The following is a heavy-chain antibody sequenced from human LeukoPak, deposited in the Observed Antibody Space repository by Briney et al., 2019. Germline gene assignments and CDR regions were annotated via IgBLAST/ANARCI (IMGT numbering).Heavy chain of an antibody. J-gene: IGHJ3*02. Sequence: SGTLSLTCTVSAGSISSSDYYWGWIGQAPGKGLEWIGRIAYSGTTYYNPALKSLVTISVDTSKNHFSLKLRSVTAADTALYCCARWDSGEWFHDAFDIWGQGTRVTVSS. CDR3: ARWDSGEWFHDAFDI. CDR1: AGSISSSDYY. CDR2: IAYSGTT. V-gene: IGHV4-39*02. D-gene: IGHD3-3*01.